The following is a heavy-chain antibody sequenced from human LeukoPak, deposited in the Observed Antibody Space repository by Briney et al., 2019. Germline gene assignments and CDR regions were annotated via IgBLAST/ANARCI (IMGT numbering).Heavy chain of an antibody. CDR3: ARGSSSSTRKSLHYYYYYYIDV. Sequence: SETLSLTCTVSGGSISSYYWSWIRQPPGKGLEWIGYIYYSGSTNYNPSLKSRVTMSVDTSKNQFSLKLSSVTAADTAVYYCARGSSSSTRKSLHYYYYYYIDVWGKGTTVTISS. V-gene: IGHV4-59*12. J-gene: IGHJ6*03. CDR1: GGSISSYY. CDR2: IYYSGST. D-gene: IGHD2-2*01.